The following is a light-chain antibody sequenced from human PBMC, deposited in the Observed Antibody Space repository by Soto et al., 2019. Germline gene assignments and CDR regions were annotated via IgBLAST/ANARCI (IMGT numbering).Light chain of an antibody. CDR3: VLYMSSGISV. V-gene: IGLV8-61*01. Sequence: QAVVTQEPSLSVSPGGTVTLTCGLSSGSVSTTYYPSWYQQTPGQAPRTLIYSTNTRSSGVPDRFSGSILGNKAALTITGARADDEADYYCVLYMSSGISVFGGGTKLTVL. CDR1: SGSVSTTYY. J-gene: IGLJ3*02. CDR2: STN.